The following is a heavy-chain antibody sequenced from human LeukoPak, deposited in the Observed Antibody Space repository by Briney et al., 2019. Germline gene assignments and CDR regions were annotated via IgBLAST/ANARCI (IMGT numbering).Heavy chain of an antibody. CDR3: AKSVQIAAAGQKYYYYYYMDV. CDR2: ISSSSSTI. Sequence: GGSLRLSCAASGFTFSSYAISWVRQAPGKGLEWVSYISSSSSTIYYADSVKGRFTISRDNAKNSLYLQMNSLRAEDTAVYYCAKSVQIAAAGQKYYYYYYMDVWGKGTTVTVSS. D-gene: IGHD6-13*01. CDR1: GFTFSSYA. J-gene: IGHJ6*03. V-gene: IGHV3-48*01.